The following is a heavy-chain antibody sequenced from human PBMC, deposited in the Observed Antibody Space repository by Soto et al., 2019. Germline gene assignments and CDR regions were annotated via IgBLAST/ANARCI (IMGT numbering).Heavy chain of an antibody. CDR3: ARDLWVEPELYYYGMDV. D-gene: IGHD1-1*01. J-gene: IGHJ6*02. V-gene: IGHV4-30-4*01. Sequence: QVQLQESGPGLVRPSQTLSLTCTVSGDSISSADYYWSWIRQTPGKGLEWIGHFFYSGTTYYNPSLKSRLTISVDTSKQHFSLRLTSVTAADTAVYYCARDLWVEPELYYYGMDVWGQGTTVTVSS. CDR2: FFYSGTT. CDR1: GDSISSADYY.